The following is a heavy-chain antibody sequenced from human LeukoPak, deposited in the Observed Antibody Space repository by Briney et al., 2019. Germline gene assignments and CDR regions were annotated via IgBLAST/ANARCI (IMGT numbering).Heavy chain of an antibody. D-gene: IGHD3-16*01. CDR2: INPDGSST. CDR1: GFTFGSYW. CDR3: ARNLGGGRSS. J-gene: IGHJ5*02. Sequence: GGSLRLSCAASGFTFGSYWMHWVRQAPGKGLVWVSRINPDGSSTTYTDSVKGQFTVSRDNAKSTLWLQMNSLRAEDTAVYYCARNLGGGRSSWGQGTLVTVSS. V-gene: IGHV3-74*01.